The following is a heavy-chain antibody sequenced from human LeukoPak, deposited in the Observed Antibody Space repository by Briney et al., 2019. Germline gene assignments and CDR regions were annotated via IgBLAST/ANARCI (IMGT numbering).Heavy chain of an antibody. CDR2: IYYSGST. V-gene: IGHV4-59*01. D-gene: IGHD3-16*01. Sequence: SETLSLTCTVSGGSISSYYWNWIRQAPGKGLEWIGYIYYSGSTNYNPSLKSRVTISVDTSKNQFSLNLTSVTAADTAVYYCARFTPQGYGWGGYNRFDPWGQGTLSPSPQ. J-gene: IGHJ5*02. CDR3: ARFTPQGYGWGGYNRFDP. CDR1: GGSISSYY.